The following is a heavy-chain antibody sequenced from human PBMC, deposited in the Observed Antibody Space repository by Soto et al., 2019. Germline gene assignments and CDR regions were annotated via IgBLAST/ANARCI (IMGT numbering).Heavy chain of an antibody. CDR2: IYHSGNT. CDR3: ARCCYYDSSGYYYPNWFDP. D-gene: IGHD3-22*01. V-gene: IGHV4-30-2*01. CDR1: GCSISSGCYS. J-gene: IGHJ5*02. Sequence: SDTLSLTCAVSGCSISSGCYSWSWVRQPPGKGLEWIGYIYHSGNTYYNPSLKSRVTISVGRSKNQFSLKLSSVTAADTAVYYCARCCYYDSSGYYYPNWFDPWGQGTLVTVSS.